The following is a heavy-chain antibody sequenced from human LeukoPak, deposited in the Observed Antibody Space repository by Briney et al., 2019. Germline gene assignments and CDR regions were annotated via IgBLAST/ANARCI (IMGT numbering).Heavy chain of an antibody. CDR2: IIPIFGIA. V-gene: IGHV1-69*04. CDR3: AREDYGGLLYYYGMDV. CDR1: GGTFSSYA. J-gene: IGHJ6*02. D-gene: IGHD4-23*01. Sequence: SVKVSCKASGGTFSSYAISWVRQAPGQRLEWMGRIIPIFGIANYAQKFRGRVTITADKSTSTAYMELSSLRSEDTAVYYCAREDYGGLLYYYGMDVWGQGTTVTVSS.